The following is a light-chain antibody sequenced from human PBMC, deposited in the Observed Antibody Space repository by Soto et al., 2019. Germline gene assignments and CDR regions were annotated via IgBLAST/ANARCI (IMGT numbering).Light chain of an antibody. CDR3: QQYEMSPFN. J-gene: IGKJ3*01. V-gene: IGKV3-20*01. Sequence: EIVLTQSPGTLSLSPGETATHSCRASQSVANRYLAWYQQKPGQAPRLLIFVASSRATGIPDRFSGSGSGTDFTLTISRLEPEDFAMYYCQQYEMSPFNFGPGTKVDIK. CDR1: QSVANRY. CDR2: VAS.